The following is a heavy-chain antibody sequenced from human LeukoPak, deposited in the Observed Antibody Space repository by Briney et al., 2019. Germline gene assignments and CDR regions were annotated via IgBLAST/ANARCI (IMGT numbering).Heavy chain of an antibody. V-gene: IGHV3-23*01. Sequence: GGSLRLSCAASGFTFSSYAMTWVRQDPGKGLEWLSSITESGDYTYYADSVKGRFTISRDNAKNTVYLQMSSLRADDTAVYYCARDFYSNYPLEPTPFDYWGQGTLVTVSS. CDR2: ITESGDYT. CDR1: GFTFSSYA. D-gene: IGHD4-11*01. J-gene: IGHJ4*02. CDR3: ARDFYSNYPLEPTPFDY.